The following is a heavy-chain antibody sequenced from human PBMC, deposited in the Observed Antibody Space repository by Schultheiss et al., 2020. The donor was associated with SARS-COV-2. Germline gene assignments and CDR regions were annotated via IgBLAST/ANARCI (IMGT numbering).Heavy chain of an antibody. CDR3: ATHPLPFYFDY. J-gene: IGHJ4*02. D-gene: IGHD2-2*01. CDR1: GGSFSGYY. Sequence: SETLSLTCAVYGGSFSGYYWGWIRQPPGKGLEWIGSIYYSGSTYYNPSLKSRVTISVDTSKNQFSLKVSSVTAADTAVSFCATHPLPFYFDYWGQETLVTVSS. CDR2: IYYSGST. V-gene: IGHV4-34*01.